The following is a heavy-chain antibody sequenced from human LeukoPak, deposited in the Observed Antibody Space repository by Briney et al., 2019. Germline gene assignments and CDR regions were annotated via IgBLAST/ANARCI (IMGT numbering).Heavy chain of an antibody. Sequence: PSETLSLTCTVSGGSINTYYWSWIRQSPGKGLEWIGYIYHTGDTNTNPSLKGRVSISLDTSKRQFSLWVNSVTAADTATYYCARIVRYYESSGYPTHFMDVWGKGTTVTVSS. CDR3: ARIVRYYESSGYPTHFMDV. CDR2: IYHTGDT. CDR1: GGSINTYY. D-gene: IGHD3-22*01. V-gene: IGHV4-59*08. J-gene: IGHJ6*03.